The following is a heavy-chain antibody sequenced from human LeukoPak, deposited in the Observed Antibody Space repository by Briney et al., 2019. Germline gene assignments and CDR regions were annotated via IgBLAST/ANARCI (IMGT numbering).Heavy chain of an antibody. CDR3: AREYSSDGHGPNNQYYFDY. D-gene: IGHD6-19*01. Sequence: SETLSLTCAVYGGSFSGYYWSWIRQPPGKGLEWIGEINHSGSTNYNPSLKSRVTISVDTSKNQFSLKLSSVTAADTAVYYCAREYSSDGHGPNNQYYFDYWGQGTLVTVSS. V-gene: IGHV4-34*01. CDR1: GGSFSGYY. CDR2: INHSGST. J-gene: IGHJ4*02.